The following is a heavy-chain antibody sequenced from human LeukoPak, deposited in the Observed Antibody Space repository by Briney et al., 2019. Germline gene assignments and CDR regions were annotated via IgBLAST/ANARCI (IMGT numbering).Heavy chain of an antibody. Sequence: ASVKVSCKASGYTFTNYYMHWVRQAPGQGLEWMGLINPGGGNTNYAQNFQGRVTMTRNTSISTAYMELSSLRSEDTAVYYCARGPYGSGSDAFDIWGQGTMVTVSS. D-gene: IGHD3-10*01. CDR2: INPGGGNT. V-gene: IGHV1-46*01. J-gene: IGHJ3*02. CDR3: ARGPYGSGSDAFDI. CDR1: GYTFTNYY.